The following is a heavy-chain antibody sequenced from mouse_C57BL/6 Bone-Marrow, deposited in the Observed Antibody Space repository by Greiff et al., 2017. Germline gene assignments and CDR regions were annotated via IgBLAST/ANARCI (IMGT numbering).Heavy chain of an antibody. D-gene: IGHD1-1*01. V-gene: IGHV14-4*01. CDR3: TYSSTTVVYWYFDV. Sequence: EVQLQQSGAELVRPGASVKLSCTASGFNIKDDYMHWVKQRPEQGLEWIGWIDPENGDTEYASKFQGKATITADTSSNTAYLQLSSLTSEDTAVYYCTYSSTTVVYWYFDVWGTGTTVTVSS. J-gene: IGHJ1*03. CDR2: IDPENGDT. CDR1: GFNIKDDY.